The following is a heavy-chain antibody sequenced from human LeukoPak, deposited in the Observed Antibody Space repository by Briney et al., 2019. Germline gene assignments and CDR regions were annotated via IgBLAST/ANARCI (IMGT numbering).Heavy chain of an antibody. CDR2: MYDSEST. CDR3: ARETYSRVWYGALDYFDY. J-gene: IGHJ4*02. D-gene: IGHD6-19*01. CDR1: GDSISSKNYY. V-gene: IGHV4-39*06. Sequence: SETLSLTCTVSGDSISSKNYYWAWIRQPPGKGLEWIGTMYDSESTYYNPSLQSRVTISVDTSKNQFPLKLTSVTAADTAVYYCARETYSRVWYGALDYFDYWGQGTLVTVSS.